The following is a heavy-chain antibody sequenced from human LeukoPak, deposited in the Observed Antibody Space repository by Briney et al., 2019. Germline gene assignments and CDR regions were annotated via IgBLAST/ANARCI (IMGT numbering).Heavy chain of an antibody. CDR3: ARDLGPRLVGATKDY. J-gene: IGHJ4*02. V-gene: IGHV1-18*01. CDR2: ISAYNGNT. Sequence: ASVKVSCKASGYTFTSYGISWVRQAPGQGLEWMGWISAYNGNTNYAQKLQGRVTMTTDTSTSTAYMELRSLRSDDTAVYYCARDLGPRLVGATKDYWGQGTLVTVSS. CDR1: GYTFTSYG. D-gene: IGHD1-26*01.